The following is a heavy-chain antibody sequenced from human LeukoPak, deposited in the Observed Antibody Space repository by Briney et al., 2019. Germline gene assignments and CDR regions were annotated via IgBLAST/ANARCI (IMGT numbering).Heavy chain of an antibody. Sequence: SETLSLTCTVSGGSISSGSYYWSWIRQPAGKGLEWIGRIYTSGSTNYNPSLKSRVTISVDTSKNQFSLKLSSVTAADTAVYYCAREGRDSNYPYYYYYMDVWGKGTTVTVSS. V-gene: IGHV4-61*02. CDR3: AREGRDSNYPYYYYYMDV. J-gene: IGHJ6*03. CDR2: IYTSGST. D-gene: IGHD4-11*01. CDR1: GGSISSGSYY.